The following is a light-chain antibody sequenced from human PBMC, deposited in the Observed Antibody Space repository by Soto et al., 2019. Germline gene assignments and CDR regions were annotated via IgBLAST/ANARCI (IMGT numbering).Light chain of an antibody. Sequence: QSALTQPASVSGSPGQSITISCTGTSSDVGGYNYVSWYQHHPGQAPKLIIYEVNNRPSGVSNRFSGSKSGNTASLTISGLQAEDEADYYCSSYTTSSTLVFGGGTQLTVL. V-gene: IGLV2-14*01. J-gene: IGLJ3*02. CDR1: SSDVGGYNY. CDR2: EVN. CDR3: SSYTTSSTLV.